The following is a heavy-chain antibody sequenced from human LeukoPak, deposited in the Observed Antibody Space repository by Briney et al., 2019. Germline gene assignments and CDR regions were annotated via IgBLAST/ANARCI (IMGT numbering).Heavy chain of an antibody. V-gene: IGHV3-20*04. CDR2: INWNGGST. J-gene: IGHJ4*02. CDR1: GFTFDDYG. Sequence: PGGSLRLSCAASGFTFDDYGMSWVRQAPGKGLEWVSGINWNGGSTGYADSVKGRFTISRDNAKNSLYLQMNSLRAEDTALYYCARESIGYCSGGSCHPPPDDYWGQGTLVTVSS. CDR3: ARESIGYCSGGSCHPPPDDY. D-gene: IGHD2-15*01.